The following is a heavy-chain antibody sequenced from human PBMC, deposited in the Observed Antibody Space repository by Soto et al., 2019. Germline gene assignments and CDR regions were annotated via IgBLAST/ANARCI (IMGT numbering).Heavy chain of an antibody. D-gene: IGHD6-19*01. J-gene: IGHJ4*02. CDR3: ARSPRYSSGWYFDY. Sequence: ASVKVSCKASGYTFTGYYMHWVRQAPGQGLEWMGWINPNSGGTNYAQKFQGWVTMTRDTSISTAYMELSRLRSDDTAVYYCARSPRYSSGWYFDYWGQGTLGTVSS. V-gene: IGHV1-2*04. CDR1: GYTFTGYY. CDR2: INPNSGGT.